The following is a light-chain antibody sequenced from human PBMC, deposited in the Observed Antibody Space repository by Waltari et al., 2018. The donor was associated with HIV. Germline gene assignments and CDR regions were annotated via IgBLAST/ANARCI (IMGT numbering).Light chain of an antibody. J-gene: IGKJ5*01. Sequence: DIVLTQSPETLSVSLGERAAIHCKSEKSLLSPSNNVNYFAWYQQRPGQRPTLLFSEASSRSSGVPARFTASGSRTDFTLTIDDLQADDVAVYFCQQYYSTPTFGRGTQLV. V-gene: IGKV4-1*01. CDR1: KSLLSPSNNVNY. CDR3: QQYYSTPT. CDR2: EAS.